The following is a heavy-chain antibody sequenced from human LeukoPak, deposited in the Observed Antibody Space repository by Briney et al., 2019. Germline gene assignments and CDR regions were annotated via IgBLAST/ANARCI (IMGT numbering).Heavy chain of an antibody. J-gene: IGHJ3*01. CDR3: ARHDRIAAIGFAFDV. Sequence: SETLSLTCTVSGGSISSYYWGWIRQPPGKGLQWIGSIYYSGSTYYNPSLKSRVTISVDTAQNQFSLKLRSVTAADTAVYFCARHDRIAAIGFAFDVWVQGTMVTVSS. CDR2: IYYSGST. CDR1: GGSISSYY. D-gene: IGHD6-13*01. V-gene: IGHV4-39*01.